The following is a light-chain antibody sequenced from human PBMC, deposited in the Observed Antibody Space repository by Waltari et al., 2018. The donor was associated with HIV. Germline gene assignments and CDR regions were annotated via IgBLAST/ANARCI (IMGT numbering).Light chain of an antibody. CDR1: QSVNNNY. CDR2: GAS. CDR3: QQYGSSPYT. J-gene: IGKJ2*01. V-gene: IGKV3-20*01. Sequence: EIVLTQSPGPLSLSPGERATLSCRASQSVNNNYLAWYHQRPGQAPRLLIYGASNRATGIPDRFSGSGSGTDFTLTISRLEPEDFAIYYCQQYGSSPYTFGQGTELEIK.